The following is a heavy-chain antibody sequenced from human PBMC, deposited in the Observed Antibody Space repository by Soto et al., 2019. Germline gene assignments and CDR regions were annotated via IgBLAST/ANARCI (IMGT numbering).Heavy chain of an antibody. D-gene: IGHD3-3*02. Sequence: PSETLSLTCGVYGGSFSGYYWTWIGQAPGKGLEWIGEINHSGGTNYNSSLKSRVTISVDTSKNQLSLTLYSVTAADTAVYYCARDRQYYQFWSGYQNERPYGMDVWGQGTTVTVSS. CDR1: GGSFSGYY. V-gene: IGHV4-34*01. CDR2: INHSGGT. J-gene: IGHJ6*02. CDR3: ARDRQYYQFWSGYQNERPYGMDV.